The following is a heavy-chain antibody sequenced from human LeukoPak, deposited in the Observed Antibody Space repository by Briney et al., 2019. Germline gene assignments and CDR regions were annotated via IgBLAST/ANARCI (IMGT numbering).Heavy chain of an antibody. Sequence: GGSLRLSCAASGFTFSSYEMNWVRQAPGKGLEWVSYISSSGSTIYYTDSVKGRFAISRDNAKNSLYLQMNSLRAEDTAVYYCARVHGGYPFDHWGQGTLVTVSS. V-gene: IGHV3-48*03. CDR3: ARVHGGYPFDH. J-gene: IGHJ4*02. CDR1: GFTFSSYE. CDR2: ISSSGSTI. D-gene: IGHD2-15*01.